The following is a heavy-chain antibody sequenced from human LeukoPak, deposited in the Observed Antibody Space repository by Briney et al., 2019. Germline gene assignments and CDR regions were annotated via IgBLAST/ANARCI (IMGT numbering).Heavy chain of an antibody. CDR2: ISYDGSNK. Sequence: GRSLRLSRAASGFTFSSYGMHWVRQAPGKGLEWVAVISYDGSNKYYADSVKGRFTISRDNSKNTLYLQMNSLRAEDTAVYYCAKVRATYYYGSGSYGYWGQGTLVTVSS. CDR3: AKVRATYYYGSGSYGY. V-gene: IGHV3-30*18. J-gene: IGHJ4*02. CDR1: GFTFSSYG. D-gene: IGHD3-10*01.